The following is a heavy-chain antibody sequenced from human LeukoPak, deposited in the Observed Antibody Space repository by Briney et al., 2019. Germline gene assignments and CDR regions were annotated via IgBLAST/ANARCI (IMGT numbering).Heavy chain of an antibody. Sequence: SETLSLTCAVSGGSISSGGYSWSWIRQPPGKGLEWIGYIYHSGSTYYNPSLKSRVTISVDRSKNQFSLKLSSVTAADTAVYYCARVAGSYSTYYCYYGMDVWGQGTTVTVSS. J-gene: IGHJ6*02. CDR1: GGSISSGGYS. D-gene: IGHD3-10*01. V-gene: IGHV4-30-2*01. CDR3: ARVAGSYSTYYCYYGMDV. CDR2: IYHSGST.